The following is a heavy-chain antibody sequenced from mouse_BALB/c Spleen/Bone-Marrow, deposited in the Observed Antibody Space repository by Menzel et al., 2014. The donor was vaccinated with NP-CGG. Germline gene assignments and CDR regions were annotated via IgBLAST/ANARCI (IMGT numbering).Heavy chain of an antibody. CDR2: ISSGGGST. CDR1: GFAFSSYD. CDR3: ARKVRYFDY. Sequence: VMLVESGGGLVKPGGSLKLSCAASGFAFSSYDMSWVRQTPEERLEWVAYISSGGGSTYYPDTVKGRFTISRDNAKNTLYLQMSSLKSEDTAMYYCARKVRYFDYWGQGTTLTVSS. J-gene: IGHJ2*01. V-gene: IGHV5-12-1*01. D-gene: IGHD2-14*01.